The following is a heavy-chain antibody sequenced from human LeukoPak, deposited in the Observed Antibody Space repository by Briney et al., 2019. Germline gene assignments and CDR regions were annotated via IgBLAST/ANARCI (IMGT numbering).Heavy chain of an antibody. Sequence: SVKVSCKASGGTFSSYAISWVRQAPGQGLEWMGGIIPIFGTANYAQKFQGRVTITADESTSTAYMELSSLRSEDTAVYYCASRGYSGYDYSFVWGQGTLVTVSS. V-gene: IGHV1-69*13. D-gene: IGHD5-12*01. CDR2: IIPIFGTA. J-gene: IGHJ4*02. CDR3: ASRGYSGYDYSFV. CDR1: GGTFSSYA.